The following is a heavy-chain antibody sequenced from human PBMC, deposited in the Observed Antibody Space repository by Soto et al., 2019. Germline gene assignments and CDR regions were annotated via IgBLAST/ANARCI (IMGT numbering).Heavy chain of an antibody. Sequence: SLRVPWAAAELTFVDYAMHWVRQDTRKGLEWGSGSSWNSGSIGYADSVKGRFTISRDNGKNSLYLQMNSLRAEDTALYYCAKAIRRYYDFWSGYSRHYYCGMDVWGQGPTVTVSS. J-gene: IGHJ6*02. D-gene: IGHD3-3*01. V-gene: IGHV3-9*01. CDR1: ELTFVDYA. CDR3: AKAIRRYYDFWSGYSRHYYCGMDV. CDR2: SSWNSGSI.